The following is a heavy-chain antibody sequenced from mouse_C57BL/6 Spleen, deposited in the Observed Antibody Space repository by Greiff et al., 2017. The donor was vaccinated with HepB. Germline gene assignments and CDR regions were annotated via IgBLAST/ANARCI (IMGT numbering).Heavy chain of an antibody. D-gene: IGHD3-2*02. CDR2: INPNYGTT. Sequence: VQLQQSGPELVKPGASVKISCKASGYSFPDYNMNWVKQSNGKSLEWIGVINPNYGTTSYNQKFKGKATLTVAQSSSTAYMQLNSLTSEDSAVYYCASPSDSSGYAMDYWGQGTSVTVSS. V-gene: IGHV1-39*01. CDR1: GYSFPDYN. J-gene: IGHJ4*01. CDR3: ASPSDSSGYAMDY.